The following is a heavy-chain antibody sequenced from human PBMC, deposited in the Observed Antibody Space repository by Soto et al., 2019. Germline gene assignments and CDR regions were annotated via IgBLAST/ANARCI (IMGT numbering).Heavy chain of an antibody. J-gene: IGHJ6*02. CDR1: GYSFTIYW. D-gene: IGHD6-19*01. Sequence: GESLKISCNGSGYSFTIYWISWVRQMPGKGLEWMGRIDPSDSYTNYSPSFQGHVTISADKSISTAYLQWSSLKASDTAMYYCARSSEQWLAQGYYYYGMDVWGQGTTVTVSS. CDR2: IDPSDSYT. V-gene: IGHV5-10-1*01. CDR3: ARSSEQWLAQGYYYYGMDV.